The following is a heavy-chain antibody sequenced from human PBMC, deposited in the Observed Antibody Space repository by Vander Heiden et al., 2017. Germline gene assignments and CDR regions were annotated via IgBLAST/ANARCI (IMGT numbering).Heavy chain of an antibody. V-gene: IGHV4-39*01. CDR2: IYYSGST. J-gene: IGHJ4*02. CDR3: ARHAAVYCGGDCYPH. D-gene: IGHD2-21*02. CDR1: GASISSSSYY. Sequence: CLTCTVSGASISSSSYYWGWIRQPPGKGLEWIGSIYYSGSTYYNPSLKSRVTISVDTSKNQFSLKLSSVTAADTAVYYCARHAAVYCGGDCYPHWGQGTLVTVSS.